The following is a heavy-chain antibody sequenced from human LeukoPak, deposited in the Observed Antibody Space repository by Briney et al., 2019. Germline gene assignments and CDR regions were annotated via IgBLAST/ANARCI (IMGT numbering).Heavy chain of an antibody. D-gene: IGHD3-10*01. CDR2: ISYDGSNK. CDR1: GFTFSSYG. J-gene: IGHJ4*02. V-gene: IGHV3-30*03. Sequence: GGSLRLSCAASGFTFSSYGMHWVRQAPGKGLEWVAVISYDGSNKYYADSVKGRFTISRDNAKNSLYLQMNSLRAEDTAVYYCARWVRGVTDHFDYWGQGTLVTVSS. CDR3: ARWVRGVTDHFDY.